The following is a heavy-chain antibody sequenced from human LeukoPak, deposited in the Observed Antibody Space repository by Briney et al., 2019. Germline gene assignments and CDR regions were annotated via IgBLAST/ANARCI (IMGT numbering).Heavy chain of an antibody. J-gene: IGHJ5*01. D-gene: IGHD5-12*01. CDR3: AKARGYDVFNWLDS. Sequence: GGSLRLSCAASGFTFSSYWMTWVRQAQGKGVEWVANIKQDGSEIHYVDCVKGGFTISRDNAEHSLYLQMNSLRAEDTAVFYCAKARGYDVFNWLDSWGQGALVTVSS. V-gene: IGHV3-7*03. CDR2: IKQDGSEI. CDR1: GFTFSSYW.